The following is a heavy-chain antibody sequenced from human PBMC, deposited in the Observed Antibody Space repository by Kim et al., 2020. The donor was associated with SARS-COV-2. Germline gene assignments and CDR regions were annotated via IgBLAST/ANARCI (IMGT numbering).Heavy chain of an antibody. CDR3: ARDSAPSAYFDYGRYYY. V-gene: IGHV3-33*08. D-gene: IGHD3-9*01. J-gene: IGHJ6*01. CDR1: GFTFSSYG. CDR2: IWYDGSNT. Sequence: GGSLRLSCAASGFTFSSYGMHWVRQAPGKGLEWVAAIWYDGSNTYYADSVKGRFTISRDNSKNTLYLQMNSLRAEDMAVYYCARDSAPSAYFDYGRYYY.